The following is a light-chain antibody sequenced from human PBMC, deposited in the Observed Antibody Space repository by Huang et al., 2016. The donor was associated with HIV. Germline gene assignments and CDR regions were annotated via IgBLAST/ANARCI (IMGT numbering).Light chain of an antibody. Sequence: EMVLTQSPGTLSLSPGKRATLSCRASQSVSSSNLAWYQQKPGQTPRLLMYDTSSRATGIPDRFNGSGSGTDFTLTISRLEPEDFAVYYCQQYSNSPGWTFGQGTKVEIK. CDR3: QQYSNSPGWT. V-gene: IGKV3-20*01. CDR1: QSVSSSN. CDR2: DTS. J-gene: IGKJ1*01.